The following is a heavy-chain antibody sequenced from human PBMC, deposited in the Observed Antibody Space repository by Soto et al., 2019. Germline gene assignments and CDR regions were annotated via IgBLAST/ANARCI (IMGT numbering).Heavy chain of an antibody. D-gene: IGHD3-10*01. CDR1: GFTFSSYA. Sequence: EVQPLESGGGLVQPGGSLRLSCAASGFTFSSYAMNWVRQAPGKGLEWVSVISGSGDSTYYADSVKGRFTISRDNSKNTLYLQMNSLRAEDTAVYYCAKRASGSYVDYWGQGTVVTVSS. J-gene: IGHJ4*02. CDR2: ISGSGDST. V-gene: IGHV3-23*01. CDR3: AKRASGSYVDY.